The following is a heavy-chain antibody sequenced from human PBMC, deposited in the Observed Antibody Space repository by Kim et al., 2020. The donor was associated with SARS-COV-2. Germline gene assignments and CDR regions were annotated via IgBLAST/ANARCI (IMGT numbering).Heavy chain of an antibody. V-gene: IGHV6-1*01. CDR2: TYYRSKWHN. Sequence: SQTLSLTCAISGDSVASNSASWVWIRQSPSRGLEYLGRTYYRSKWHNDYAGSVKGRITINPDTSKNQFSLQLNSVTPEDMAVYYCARRATWKDGMDVWGQGTTVTVSS. CDR1: GDSVASNSAS. J-gene: IGHJ6*02. D-gene: IGHD1-1*01. CDR3: ARRATWKDGMDV.